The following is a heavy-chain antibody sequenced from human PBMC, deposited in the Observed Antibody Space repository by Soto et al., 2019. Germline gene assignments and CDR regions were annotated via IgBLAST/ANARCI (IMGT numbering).Heavy chain of an antibody. CDR3: AKDLQGSLDP. CDR2: ISYDGSNK. CDR1: GFTFSSYG. D-gene: IGHD1-1*01. J-gene: IGHJ5*02. V-gene: IGHV3-30*18. Sequence: LRLSCAASGFTFSSYGMHWVRQAPGKGLEWVAVISYDGSNKYYADSVKGRFTISRDNSKNTLYLQMNSLRAEDTAVYYCAKDLQGSLDPWGQGTLVTVSS.